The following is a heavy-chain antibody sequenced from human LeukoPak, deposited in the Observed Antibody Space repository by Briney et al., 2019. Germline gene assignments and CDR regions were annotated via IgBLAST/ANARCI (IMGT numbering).Heavy chain of an antibody. CDR3: ARARVSGSYYKRRGYFDY. CDR1: GGSISSGGYY. CDR2: IYYSGST. V-gene: IGHV4-31*03. Sequence: PSETLSLTCTVSGGSISSGGYYWSWIRQHPGKGLEWIGYIYYSGSTYYNPSLKSRVTISVDTSKNQFSLKLSSVTAADTAVYYCARARVSGSYYKRRGYFDYWGQGTLVTVSS. D-gene: IGHD3-10*01. J-gene: IGHJ4*02.